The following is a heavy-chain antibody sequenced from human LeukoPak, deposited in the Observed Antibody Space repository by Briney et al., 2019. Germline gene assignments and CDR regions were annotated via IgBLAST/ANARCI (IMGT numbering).Heavy chain of an antibody. J-gene: IGHJ4*02. CDR1: GVSISSYY. CDR2: IYYSGST. V-gene: IGHV4-59*01. Sequence: KSSETLSLTCTVSGVSISSYYWSWIRQPPGKGLEWIGYIYYSGSTNYNPSLKSRVTISVDTSKNQSSLKLSSVTAADTAVYYCAREGSGSSGYYFWGQGTLVTVSS. D-gene: IGHD3-22*01. CDR3: AREGSGSSGYYF.